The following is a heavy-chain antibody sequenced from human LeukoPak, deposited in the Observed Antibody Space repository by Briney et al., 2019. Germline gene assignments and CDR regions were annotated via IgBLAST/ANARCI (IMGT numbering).Heavy chain of an antibody. D-gene: IGHD2-15*01. CDR1: GETFSGHY. CDR3: VREILYCSGGSCYRGPFDN. J-gene: IGHJ4*02. Sequence: PSGTLSLTCAVSGETFSGHYWSWIRQPPGKGLEWIGYIFHRGGTSYNPSLKSRILFSVDTSQNQFSLKLNSVTAADTAVYYCVREILYCSGGSCYRGPFDNWGQGTLVTVSA. CDR2: IFHRGGT. V-gene: IGHV4-30-4*08.